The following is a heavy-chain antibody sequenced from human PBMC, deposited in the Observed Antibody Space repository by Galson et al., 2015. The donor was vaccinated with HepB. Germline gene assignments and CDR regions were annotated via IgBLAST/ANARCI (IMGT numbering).Heavy chain of an antibody. CDR1: GFPFSTYA. CDR2: ITSSSSPI. V-gene: IGHV3-48*01. D-gene: IGHD4-17*01. Sequence: SLRLSCAASGFPFSTYAMNWLRQAPGKGLEWVSYITSSSSPIYYADSVKGRFTISRDNAKNSLYLQMNSLRVEDTAVYYCAASGGYGDLYWGQGTLVTVSS. J-gene: IGHJ4*02. CDR3: AASGGYGDLY.